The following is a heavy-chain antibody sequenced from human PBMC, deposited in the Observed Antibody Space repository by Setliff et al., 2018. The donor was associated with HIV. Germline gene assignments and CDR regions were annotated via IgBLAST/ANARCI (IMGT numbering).Heavy chain of an antibody. V-gene: IGHV7-4-1*02. CDR3: ARDLRRVGFLEWLTHRMYYYMDD. Sequence: ASVKVSCKASGYTFTSYAMNWVRQAPGQGLEWMGWINTNTGNPTYAQGFTGRFVFSLDTSVSTAYLQISSLKAEDTAVYYCARDLRRVGFLEWLTHRMYYYMDDWGKGTTVTVSS. D-gene: IGHD3-3*01. J-gene: IGHJ6*03. CDR2: INTNTGNP. CDR1: GYTFTSYA.